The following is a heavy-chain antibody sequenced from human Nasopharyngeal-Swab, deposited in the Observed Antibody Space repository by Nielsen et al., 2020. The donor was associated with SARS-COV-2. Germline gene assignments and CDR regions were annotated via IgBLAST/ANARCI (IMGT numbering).Heavy chain of an antibody. CDR3: ARINFDDTRNKYYDSNGYPNWFDP. J-gene: IGHJ5*02. Sequence: RQAPGKALEWLAHLFSNDEKSYSTSLKSRLTISKDTSKSQVVLTMTNMDPVDTATYYGARINFDDTRNKYYDSNGYPNWFDPWGQGTLVTVSS. V-gene: IGHV2-26*01. D-gene: IGHD3-22*01. CDR2: LFSNDEK.